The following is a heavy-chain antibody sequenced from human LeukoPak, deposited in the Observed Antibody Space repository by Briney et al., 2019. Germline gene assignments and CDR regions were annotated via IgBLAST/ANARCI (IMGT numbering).Heavy chain of an antibody. CDR1: GGSISSYY. CDR3: ARDRGDTGYDY. V-gene: IGHV4-59*01. D-gene: IGHD3-9*01. J-gene: IGHJ4*02. CDR2: IYYSGST. Sequence: PSETLSLTCTVSGGSISSYYWSWIRQPPGKGLEWIGYIYYSGSTNYNRSLKSRVTLSKDTSKNQFSLKLSSVTAADTAVYYCARDRGDTGYDYWGQGTLVTVSS.